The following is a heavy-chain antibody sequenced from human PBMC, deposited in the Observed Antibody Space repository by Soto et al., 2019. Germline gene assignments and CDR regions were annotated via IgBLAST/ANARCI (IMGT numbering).Heavy chain of an antibody. V-gene: IGHV6-1*01. D-gene: IGHD2-8*01. CDR2: TYYRSKWYN. CDR1: VDSVSSNSAA. Sequence: PSQTLSLTCAISVDSVSSNSAAWNCIRQSPSRGLEWLGRTYYRSKWYNDYAVSVKSRITINPDTSKNQFSLQLNSVTPEDTAVYYCARWTKAWFDPWGQGTLVTVSS. CDR3: ARWTKAWFDP. J-gene: IGHJ5*02.